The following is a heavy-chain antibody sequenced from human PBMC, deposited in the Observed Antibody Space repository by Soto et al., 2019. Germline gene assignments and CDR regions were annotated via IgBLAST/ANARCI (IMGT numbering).Heavy chain of an antibody. CDR1: GGSISSCGYY. V-gene: IGHV4-31*02. Sequence: PSETLSLTCTVSGGSISSCGYYWSWIRQHPGKGLEWIGYIYYSGSTYYNPSLKSRVTISVDTSKNQFSLKLSSVTAADTAVYYCARDPFTTGTTDGADAFDIWGQGTMVTVSS. CDR3: ARDPFTTGTTDGADAFDI. CDR2: IYYSGST. D-gene: IGHD1-1*01. J-gene: IGHJ3*02.